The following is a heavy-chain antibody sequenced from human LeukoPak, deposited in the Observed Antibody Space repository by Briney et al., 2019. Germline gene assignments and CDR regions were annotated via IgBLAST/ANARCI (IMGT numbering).Heavy chain of an antibody. CDR1: GYTFTGYY. Sequence: ASVKVSCKASGYTFTGYYMHWVRQAPGQGLEWMGWINPNSGGTNYAQKFQGRATMTRETSISTAYMELSRLRSDDTAVYYCARGGSRNDAFDIWGQGTMVTVSS. J-gene: IGHJ3*02. CDR2: INPNSGGT. V-gene: IGHV1-2*02. D-gene: IGHD1-14*01. CDR3: ARGGSRNDAFDI.